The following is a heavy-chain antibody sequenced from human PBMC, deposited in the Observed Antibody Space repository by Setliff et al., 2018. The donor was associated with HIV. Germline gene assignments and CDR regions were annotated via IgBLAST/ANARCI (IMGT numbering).Heavy chain of an antibody. Sequence: GGSLRLSCAASGFTFSSYGMHWVRQAPGKGLEWVAVIWYDGSNKYYADSVKGRFTISRDNSKNTLYLQMNSVRGEDTAVYYCAKNFYSSPWSPLDYWGQGT. CDR2: IWYDGSNK. V-gene: IGHV3-33*06. CDR3: AKNFYSSPWSPLDY. CDR1: GFTFSSYG. J-gene: IGHJ4*02. D-gene: IGHD6-19*01.